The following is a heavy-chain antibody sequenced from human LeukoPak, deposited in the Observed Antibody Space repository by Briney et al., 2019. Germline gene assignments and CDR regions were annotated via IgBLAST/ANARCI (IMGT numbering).Heavy chain of an antibody. J-gene: IGHJ5*02. V-gene: IGHV1-18*01. CDR2: ISAYNGNT. D-gene: IGHD3-9*01. Sequence: ASVNVSCKAPGYTFTSYGISWVRQAPGQGLEWMGWISAYNGNTNYAQKLQGRVTLTTDTSTSTAYMELRSLRSDDTAVYYCARGGETLRYSEFDPWGQGTLVTVSS. CDR3: ARGGETLRYSEFDP. CDR1: GYTFTSYG.